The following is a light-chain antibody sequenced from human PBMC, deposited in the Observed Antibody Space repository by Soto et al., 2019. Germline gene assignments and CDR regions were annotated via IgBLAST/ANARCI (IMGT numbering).Light chain of an antibody. CDR2: GAS. CDR1: QSVSTY. V-gene: IGKV3D-15*01. CDR3: QQYNSWPLT. J-gene: IGKJ4*01. Sequence: ETVFTQSPATLSLSPGERATLSCRASQSVSTYLAWFQQKPGQAPRLLIYGASNRATGIPARISGSGSGTEFTLTISSLQSEDFAVYYCQQYNSWPLTFGGGTKVDIK.